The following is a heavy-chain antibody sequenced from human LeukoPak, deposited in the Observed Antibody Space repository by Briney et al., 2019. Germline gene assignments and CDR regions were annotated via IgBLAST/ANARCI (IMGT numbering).Heavy chain of an antibody. CDR1: GGSVSNSY. V-gene: IGHV4-59*02. D-gene: IGHD3-10*01. CDR3: AREGYGSRSRDNWLDP. CDR2: IYYSGSP. Sequence: SETLSLTCTVPGGSVSNSYWSWIRQPPGKAPQWIGYIYYSGSPIYNPSLNSRVTISLDTSKNQFSLKLSSVTAADTAVYYCAREGYGSRSRDNWLDPWGQGTLVTVSS. J-gene: IGHJ5*02.